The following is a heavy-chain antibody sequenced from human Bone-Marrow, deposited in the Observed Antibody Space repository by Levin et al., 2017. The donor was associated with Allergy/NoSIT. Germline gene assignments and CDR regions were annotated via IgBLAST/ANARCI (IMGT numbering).Heavy chain of an antibody. J-gene: IGHJ3*02. Sequence: SQTLSLTCSVSGGSFRRENYYWSWIRQPPGKRLEWIGYISYSGSTTYSPSLESRLTISLGASENQFSLRLSSLTAADTAVYYCARDHGDSSDAFAIWGQGTTVTVSS. CDR2: ISYSGST. CDR3: ARDHGDSSDAFAI. V-gene: IGHV4-61*01. D-gene: IGHD4-17*01. CDR1: GGSFRRENYY.